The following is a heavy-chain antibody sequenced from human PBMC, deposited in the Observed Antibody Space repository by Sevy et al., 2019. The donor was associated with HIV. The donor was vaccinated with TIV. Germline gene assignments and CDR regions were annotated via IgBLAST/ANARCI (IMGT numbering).Heavy chain of an antibody. J-gene: IGHJ1*01. CDR3: ALERLFSNVAEYFQN. D-gene: IGHD1-1*01. V-gene: IGHV3-30-3*01. CDR1: GFTFSSFS. CDR2: ISYDGSNK. Sequence: GSLRLSCAASGFTFSSFSMHWVRQAPGKGLEWVATISYDGSNKYYADSVKGRFTISRDNSKNSLYLQMNSLRAEDTAVYCCALERLFSNVAEYFQNWGRGTLVTVSS.